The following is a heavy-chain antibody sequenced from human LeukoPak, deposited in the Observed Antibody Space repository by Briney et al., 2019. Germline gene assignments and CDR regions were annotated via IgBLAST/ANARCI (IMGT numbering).Heavy chain of an antibody. J-gene: IGHJ4*02. D-gene: IGHD3-3*01. CDR2: ISGSGIRR. V-gene: IGHV3-23*01. CDR3: AKRSGGPSPFDY. CDR1: GFTFSSYA. Sequence: GGSLRLSCAASGFTFSSYAMSWVRQAPGKGLEWVSDISGSGIRRDYEDSVKGRFTISRDNSKNTLFLQMNSLRAEDTAVYYCAKRSGGPSPFDYWGQGTLATVSS.